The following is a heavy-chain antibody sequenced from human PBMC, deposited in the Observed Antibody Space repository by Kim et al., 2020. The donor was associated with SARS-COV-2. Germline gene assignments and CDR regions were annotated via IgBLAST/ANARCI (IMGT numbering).Heavy chain of an antibody. CDR2: ISWNSGSI. V-gene: IGHV3-9*01. Sequence: GGSLRLSCAASGFTFGDYAMPWVRQAPGKGLEWVSGISWNSGSIGYADSVKGRFTISRDNAKNSLYLQMNSLRAEDTALYYCAKHHRRLAYYSYYMYVRG. CDR3: AKHHRRLAYYSYYMYV. D-gene: IGHD3-16*01. CDR1: GFTFGDYA. J-gene: IGHJ6*03.